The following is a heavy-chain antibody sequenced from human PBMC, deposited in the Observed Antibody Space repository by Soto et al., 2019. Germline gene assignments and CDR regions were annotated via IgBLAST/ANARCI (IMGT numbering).Heavy chain of an antibody. V-gene: IGHV3-7*03. CDR2: IKQDESEK. Sequence: GGSLRLSCAASGFTLSGYWMAWVRQAPGKGLEWVASIKQDESEKFYVDSVKGRFTISRDNAKKTVYLQMNGLRAEDTAVYYCARDPGPRAAAIRGLGWFDPWGQGTLVTVSS. CDR3: ARDPGPRAAAIRGLGWFDP. D-gene: IGHD2-2*01. J-gene: IGHJ5*02. CDR1: GFTLSGYW.